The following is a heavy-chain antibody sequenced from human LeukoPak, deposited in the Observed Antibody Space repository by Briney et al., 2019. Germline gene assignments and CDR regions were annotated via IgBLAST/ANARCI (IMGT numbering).Heavy chain of an antibody. V-gene: IGHV3-33*01. CDR3: ARASGPFDY. Sequence: GGSLRLSCAASGFTFSSYGMHWVRQAPGKELEGAAVIWNDGSNKYYADSVKGRFTISRDNSKNTLYLQMNSLRAEDTAVYSCARASGPFDYWGQGTLVTVSS. D-gene: IGHD3-10*01. CDR1: GFTFSSYG. CDR2: IWNDGSNK. J-gene: IGHJ4*02.